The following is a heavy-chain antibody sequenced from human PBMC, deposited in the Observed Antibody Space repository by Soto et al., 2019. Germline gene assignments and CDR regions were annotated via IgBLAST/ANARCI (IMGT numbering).Heavy chain of an antibody. CDR3: ARRPDAFDI. Sequence: PXVSLRLYFAGPGSTFTDFTMTWVRQAPGKGLEWVSAISGDGLSTYYAGSVKGRFTISRDNSKTTLYLQMNSLRAEDTAVYYCARRPDAFDIWGRGTMVTVS. CDR2: ISGDGLST. CDR1: GSTFTDFT. V-gene: IGHV3-23*01. J-gene: IGHJ3*02.